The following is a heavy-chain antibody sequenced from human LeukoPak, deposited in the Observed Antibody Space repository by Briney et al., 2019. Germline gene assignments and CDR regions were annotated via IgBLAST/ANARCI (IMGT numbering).Heavy chain of an antibody. CDR1: GFTFSSYS. D-gene: IGHD2-8*01. Sequence: GGSLRLSCAASGFTFSSYSMNWVRQAPGKGLEWASYISSSSSTIYYADSVKGRFTISRDNAKNSLYLQMNSLRAEDTAVYYCARETHGGLSLDAFDIWGQGTMVTVSS. J-gene: IGHJ3*02. CDR3: ARETHGGLSLDAFDI. CDR2: ISSSSSTI. V-gene: IGHV3-48*01.